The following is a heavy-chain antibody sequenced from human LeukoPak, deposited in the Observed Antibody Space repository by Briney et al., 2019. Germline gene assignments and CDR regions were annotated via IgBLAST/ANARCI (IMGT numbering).Heavy chain of an antibody. CDR3: ARESQGSLDY. Sequence: PGGSLILSCAASGFTFSSYTMHWVRQAPGKGLEWVAVISYDGDNKYYADSVKGRFTISRDNSKNTLYVQMNSLRAEDTAVFYCARESQGSLDYWGQGTLVTVSS. CDR1: GFTFSSYT. J-gene: IGHJ4*02. CDR2: ISYDGDNK. V-gene: IGHV3-30*04.